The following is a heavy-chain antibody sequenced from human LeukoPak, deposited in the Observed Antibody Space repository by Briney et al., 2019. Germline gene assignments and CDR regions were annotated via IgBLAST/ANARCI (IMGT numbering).Heavy chain of an antibody. CDR1: GGSIGSYY. CDR3: ARGVGIAAAGTWYYYYYGMDV. Sequence: PSETLSLTCTVSGGSIGSYYWSWIRQPPGKGLEWLGYIYYSGSTNYNPSLKSRVTISVDTSKNQFSLKLSSVTATDTAVYYCARGVGIAAAGTWYYYYYGMDVWGQGTTVTVSS. V-gene: IGHV4-59*01. CDR2: IYYSGST. J-gene: IGHJ6*02. D-gene: IGHD6-13*01.